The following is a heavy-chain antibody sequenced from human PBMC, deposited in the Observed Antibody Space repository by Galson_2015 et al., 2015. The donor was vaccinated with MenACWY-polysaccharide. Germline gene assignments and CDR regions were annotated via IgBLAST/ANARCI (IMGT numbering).Heavy chain of an antibody. CDR1: GFSLGAWY. V-gene: IGHV3-11*01. CDR3: ARGHYGLDV. J-gene: IGHJ6*02. CDR2: ISKSGDSI. Sequence: SLRLSCAASGFSLGAWYMSWIRQAPGKGLEWLSYISKSGDSIYYADSVKGRFTISRDNARNSLYLQMNSLEADDTGTYYCARGHYGLDVWGQGTTVTASS.